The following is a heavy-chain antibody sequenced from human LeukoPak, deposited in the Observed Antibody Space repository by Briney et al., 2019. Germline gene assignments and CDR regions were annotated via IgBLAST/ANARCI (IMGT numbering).Heavy chain of an antibody. CDR2: IIPILGIA. D-gene: IGHD1-26*01. CDR1: GGTFSSYT. CDR3: AREVGGSYSKEHAFDI. Sequence: SVQVSCKASGGTFSSYTISWVRQAPGQGLEWMGRIIPILGIANYAQKFQGRVTITADKSTSTAYMELSSLRSEDTAVYYCAREVGGSYSKEHAFDIWGQGTMVTVSS. V-gene: IGHV1-69*04. J-gene: IGHJ3*02.